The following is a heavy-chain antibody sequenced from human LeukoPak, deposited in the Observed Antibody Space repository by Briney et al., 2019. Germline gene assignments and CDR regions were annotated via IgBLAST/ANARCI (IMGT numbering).Heavy chain of an antibody. CDR3: ARELPSERQSALDL. CDR1: GFSVSSNY. V-gene: IGHV3-66*01. CDR2: IYSGGST. D-gene: IGHD1-1*01. J-gene: IGHJ1*01. Sequence: GGSLRLSCAASGFSVSSNYMSWVRQAPGKGLEWVSIIYSGGSTNYAGSVTGRFTISRDDSKNTLYLQMNSLRVEDTAVYYCARELPSERQSALDLWGQGTLVSVSS.